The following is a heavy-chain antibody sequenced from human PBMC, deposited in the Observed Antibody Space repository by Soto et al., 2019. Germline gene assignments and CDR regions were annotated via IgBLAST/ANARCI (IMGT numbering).Heavy chain of an antibody. CDR1: GYTFTSYG. J-gene: IGHJ6*02. D-gene: IGHD4-17*01. CDR3: ARVTTVTNGTVYYYYGMDV. Sequence: ASVKVSCKASGYTFTSYGISWVRQAPGQGLEWMGWISAYNGNTNYAQKLQGRVTMATDTSTSTAYMELRSLRSDDTAVYYCARVTTVTNGTVYYYYGMDVWGQGTTVTVSS. V-gene: IGHV1-18*04. CDR2: ISAYNGNT.